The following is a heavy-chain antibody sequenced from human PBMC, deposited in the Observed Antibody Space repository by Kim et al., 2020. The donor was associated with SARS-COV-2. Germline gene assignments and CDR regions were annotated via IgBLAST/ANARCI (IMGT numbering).Heavy chain of an antibody. V-gene: IGHV1-69*01. J-gene: IGHJ4*02. D-gene: IGHD4-17*01. Sequence: NYAQKFQGRVTITADESTSTAYMELSSLRSEDTAVYYCARGTTVTTTFDYWGQGTLVTVSS. CDR3: ARGTTVTTTFDY.